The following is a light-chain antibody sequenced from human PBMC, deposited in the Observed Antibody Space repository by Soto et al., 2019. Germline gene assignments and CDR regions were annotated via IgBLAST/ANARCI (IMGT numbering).Light chain of an antibody. Sequence: DIQMTQSPSSLSASVGARVTITCRASQGISNYLAWYQQKPGKVPKLLIYAASTLESGVPSRFSGSGSGTDFTLTISSLQPEDVATYYCQKYNSAPPLTFGGGTKVDIK. J-gene: IGKJ4*01. CDR1: QGISNY. CDR2: AAS. V-gene: IGKV1-27*01. CDR3: QKYNSAPPLT.